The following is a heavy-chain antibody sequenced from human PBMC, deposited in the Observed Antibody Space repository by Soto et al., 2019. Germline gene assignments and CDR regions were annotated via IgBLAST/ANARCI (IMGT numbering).Heavy chain of an antibody. D-gene: IGHD3-9*01. V-gene: IGHV1-18*01. CDR1: GYTFTSYG. J-gene: IGHJ4*02. CDR2: ISAYNGNT. CDR3: ARYFDWLSEPHRYYFDY. Sequence: SCKASGYTFTSYGISWVRQAPGQGLEWMGWISAYNGNTNYAQKLQGRVTMTTDTSTSTAYMELRSLRSDDTAVYYCARYFDWLSEPHRYYFDYWGQGTLVTVSS.